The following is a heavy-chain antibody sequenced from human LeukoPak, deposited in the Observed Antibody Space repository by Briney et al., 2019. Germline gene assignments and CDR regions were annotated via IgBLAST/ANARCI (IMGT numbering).Heavy chain of an antibody. CDR1: GYTLTELS. V-gene: IGHV1-24*01. CDR2: FDPEDGET. J-gene: IGHJ4*02. D-gene: IGHD3-22*01. Sequence: ASVKVSCKVSGYTLTELSMHWVRQAPGKGLEWMGGFDPEDGETIYAQKFQGRVTMTEDTSTDTAYMELSSLRSDDTAVYYCARVMGKGYDSSGYHDYWGQGTLVTVSS. CDR3: ARVMGKGYDSSGYHDY.